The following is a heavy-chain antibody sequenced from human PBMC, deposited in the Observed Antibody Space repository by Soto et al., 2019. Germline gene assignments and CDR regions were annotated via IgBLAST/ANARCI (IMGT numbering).Heavy chain of an antibody. J-gene: IGHJ4*02. CDR3: ARVNYGDYGGVYDY. CDR1: GFTFSSYL. V-gene: IGHV3-74*01. D-gene: IGHD4-17*01. CDR2: INSDGSST. Sequence: SLRLSCAASGFTFSSYLMHWVRQAPGKGLVWVSRINSDGSSTSFADSVKGRFTISRDNAKNTLYLQMNSLRAEDTAVYYCARVNYGDYGGVYDYWGQGTLVTVSS.